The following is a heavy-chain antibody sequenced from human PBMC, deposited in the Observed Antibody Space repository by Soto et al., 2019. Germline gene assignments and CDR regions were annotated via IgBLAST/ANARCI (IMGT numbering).Heavy chain of an antibody. CDR3: ARGNYYDSSGYYPYFQH. CDR2: ISYDGSNK. V-gene: IGHV3-30-3*01. CDR1: GFTFSSYA. Sequence: QVQLVESGGGVVQPGRSLRLSCAASGFTFSSYAMHWVRQAPGKGLEWVAVISYDGSNKYYADSVKGRFTISRDNSKNTLNLQMNSLRAEDTAVYYCARGNYYDSSGYYPYFQHWGQGTLVTVSS. D-gene: IGHD3-22*01. J-gene: IGHJ1*01.